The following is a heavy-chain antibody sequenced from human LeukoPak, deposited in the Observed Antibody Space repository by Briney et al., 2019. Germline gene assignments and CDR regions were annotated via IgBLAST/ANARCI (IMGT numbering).Heavy chain of an antibody. CDR2: ISYDGSNK. J-gene: IGHJ4*02. Sequence: GGSLRLSCAASGFTFSSYAMHWVRQAPGKGLEWVAVISYDGSNKYYADSVKGRFTISRDNSKNTLYLQMNSLRAEDAAVYYYARGALSGSYSYFDYWGQGTLVTVSS. CDR3: ARGALSGSYSYFDY. CDR1: GFTFSSYA. D-gene: IGHD1-26*01. V-gene: IGHV3-30*01.